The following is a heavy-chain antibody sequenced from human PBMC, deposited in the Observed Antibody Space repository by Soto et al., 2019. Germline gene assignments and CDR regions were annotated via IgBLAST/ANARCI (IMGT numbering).Heavy chain of an antibody. CDR1: GFTFSSYN. CDR2: ISSSSTYI. V-gene: IGHV3-21*01. Sequence: EVQLVESGGGLVKPGGSLRLSCAASGFTFSSYNMNWVRQAPGKGLEWVASISSSSTYIYYEDSVKGRFTISRDNAKNSLYLQMNSLRAEDTAVYYCARENTSDMLTAAYGSWVDPGGQGTLVTVSS. J-gene: IGHJ5*02. CDR3: ARENTSDMLTAAYGSWVDP. D-gene: IGHD3-9*01.